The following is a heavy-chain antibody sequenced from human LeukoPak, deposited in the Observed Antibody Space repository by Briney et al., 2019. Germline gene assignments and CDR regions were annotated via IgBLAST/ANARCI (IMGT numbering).Heavy chain of an antibody. CDR2: IYYSGGT. CDR3: ARPGSSTSFIGTFDL. J-gene: IGHJ3*01. V-gene: IGHV4-59*01. D-gene: IGHD2-2*01. CDR1: GGPISSYY. Sequence: SETLSLTCTVSGGPISSYYWSWIRQPPGKGLEWIGYIYYSGGTHYSPSLNSRVTISLDTSKNQFSLKLTSVTAADTAVYYCARPGSSTSFIGTFDLWGQGTMVTVSS.